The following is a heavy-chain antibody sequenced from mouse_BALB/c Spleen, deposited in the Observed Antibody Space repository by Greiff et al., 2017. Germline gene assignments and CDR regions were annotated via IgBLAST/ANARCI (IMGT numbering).Heavy chain of an antibody. J-gene: IGHJ3*01. CDR2: ISSGSSTI. D-gene: IGHD2-10*02. Sequence: EVMLVESGGGLVQPGGSRKLSCAASGFTFSSFGMHWVRQAPEKGLEWVAYISSGSSTIYYADTVKGRFTISRDNPKNTLFLQITSLRSEDTAMYYCARSGYGNWFAYWGQGTLVTVSA. CDR3: ARSGYGNWFAY. V-gene: IGHV5-17*02. CDR1: GFTFSSFG.